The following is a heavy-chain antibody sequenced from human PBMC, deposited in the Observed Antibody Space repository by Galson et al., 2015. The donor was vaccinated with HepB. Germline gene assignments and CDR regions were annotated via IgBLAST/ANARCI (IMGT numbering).Heavy chain of an antibody. Sequence: SLRLSCAASGFTFSGYGMQWVRQAPGKGLEWVAVISNDGSFDYSADSVKGRFTISRDNSKNTLFLLINSLRVEDSALYLCGRSRAGSSWYSVDYWGQGTLVTVSS. CDR1: GFTFSGYG. J-gene: IGHJ4*02. V-gene: IGHV3-30*03. CDR3: GRSRAGSSWYSVDY. CDR2: ISNDGSFD. D-gene: IGHD6-13*01.